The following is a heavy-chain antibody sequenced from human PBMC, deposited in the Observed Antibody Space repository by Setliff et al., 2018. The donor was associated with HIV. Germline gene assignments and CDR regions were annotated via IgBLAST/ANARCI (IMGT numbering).Heavy chain of an antibody. CDR1: GFTFSDYY. J-gene: IGHJ6*03. CDR2: ISSSGGTI. Sequence: GGSLRLSCAVSGFTFSDYYMSWIRQAPGKGLEWVSYISSSGGTIYYADSVKGRFTISRDNAKNSLYLEMNSLRAEETAVYYCARDPYNFWSGFSYYYHMDVWGKGTTVTVSS. CDR3: ARDPYNFWSGFSYYYHMDV. D-gene: IGHD3-3*01. V-gene: IGHV3-11*04.